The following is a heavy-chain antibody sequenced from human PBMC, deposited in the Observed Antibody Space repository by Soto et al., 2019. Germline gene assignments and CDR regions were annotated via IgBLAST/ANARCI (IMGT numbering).Heavy chain of an antibody. J-gene: IGHJ4*02. CDR1: GYTFTSYG. CDR2: ISAYNGNT. Sequence: ASVKVSCKASGYTFTSYGISWVRQAPGQGLEWMGWISAYNGNTNYAQKLQGRVTMTTDTSTSTAYMELRSLRSDDTAVYYCASTLWRDYYFDYWGQGTLVTVSS. CDR3: ASTLWRDYYFDY. V-gene: IGHV1-18*01. D-gene: IGHD2-21*01.